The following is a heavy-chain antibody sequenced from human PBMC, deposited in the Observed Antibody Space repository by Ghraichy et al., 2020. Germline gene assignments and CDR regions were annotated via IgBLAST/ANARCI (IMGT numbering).Heavy chain of an antibody. CDR3: AKAVYGGNYFLDS. Sequence: GGSLRLSCAASGFTFENYAINWVRQAPGKGLEWVSVISASGDATHYVDSVKGRFTLFRDNSKSTLYLQMNSLRAEDTAVYYCAKAVYGGNYFLDSWGQGTLVTVSS. CDR1: GFTFENYA. D-gene: IGHD1-26*01. CDR2: ISASGDAT. J-gene: IGHJ5*01. V-gene: IGHV3-23*01.